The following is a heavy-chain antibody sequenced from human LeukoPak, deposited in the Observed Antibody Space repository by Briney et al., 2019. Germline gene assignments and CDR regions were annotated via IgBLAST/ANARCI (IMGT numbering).Heavy chain of an antibody. Sequence: GGSLRLSCAVSGFTLSNYSMNWVRQAPGKGLEWISYISGSGFTIHYTDSVKGRFTISRDNSKNTQSLQMNSLRAEDTAVYYCAKDDDWGRYKHWGQGTLVTVSS. CDR1: GFTLSNYS. V-gene: IGHV3-48*01. CDR2: ISGSGFTI. J-gene: IGHJ1*01. CDR3: AKDDDWGRYKH. D-gene: IGHD3-16*01.